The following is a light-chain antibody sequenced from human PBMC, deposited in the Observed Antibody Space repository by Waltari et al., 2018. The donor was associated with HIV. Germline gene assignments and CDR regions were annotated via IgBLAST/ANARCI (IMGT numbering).Light chain of an antibody. J-gene: IGKJ1*01. CDR1: QSISSW. V-gene: IGKV1-5*03. CDR2: KAS. Sequence: DIQMTQSPSTLSASVGDRVTITCRASQSISSWLAWYQQKPGKAPKLLIYKASSLESGVPSWFSGSGSGTEFTLTISSLQPDDFATYYCQQYNSYRRTFGQGTKVEIK. CDR3: QQYNSYRRT.